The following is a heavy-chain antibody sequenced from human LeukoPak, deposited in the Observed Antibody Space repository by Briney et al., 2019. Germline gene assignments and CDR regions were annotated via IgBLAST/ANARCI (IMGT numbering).Heavy chain of an antibody. J-gene: IGHJ6*03. V-gene: IGHV1-2*02. Sequence: ASVKVSCKASGYTFTGYYMHWVRQAPGQGLEWMGWINPNSGGTNYAQKFQGRVTMTRDTSTSTAYMELSRLRSDDTAMYYCARGLLEYYYDSSGYNYYMDVWGKGTTVTVSS. CDR3: ARGLLEYYYDSSGYNYYMDV. CDR1: GYTFTGYY. D-gene: IGHD3-22*01. CDR2: INPNSGGT.